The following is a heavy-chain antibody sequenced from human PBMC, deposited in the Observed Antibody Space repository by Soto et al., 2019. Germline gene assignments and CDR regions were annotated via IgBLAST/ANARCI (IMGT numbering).Heavy chain of an antibody. D-gene: IGHD3-22*01. V-gene: IGHV3-23*01. CDR3: EKVVSGYYQYYFDY. CDR2: ISGSGGST. CDR1: GFTFSSYA. Sequence: GSLRLSCAASGFTFSSYAMSWVRQAPGKGLEWVSAISGSGGSTYYADSVKGRFTISRDNSKNTLYLQMNSLRAEDTAVYYCEKVVSGYYQYYFDYWGQGTLVTVSS. J-gene: IGHJ4*02.